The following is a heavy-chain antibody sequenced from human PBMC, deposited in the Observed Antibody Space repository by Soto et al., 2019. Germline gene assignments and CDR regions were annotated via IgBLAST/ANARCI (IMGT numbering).Heavy chain of an antibody. CDR3: ARGGYYDNTWGKLSHYGLDV. CDR2: INADNDYT. CDR1: GYTFTSYA. V-gene: IGHV1-3*01. Sequence: ASVKVSCKASGYTFTSYAMHWVRRAPGQRLEWMGWINADNDYTNYAQKLQGRVTMTTDTSTRTVYLDLRSLKSDDTAVYYCARGGYYDNTWGKLSHYGLDVWGQGTSVTVSS. J-gene: IGHJ6*02. D-gene: IGHD3-16*01.